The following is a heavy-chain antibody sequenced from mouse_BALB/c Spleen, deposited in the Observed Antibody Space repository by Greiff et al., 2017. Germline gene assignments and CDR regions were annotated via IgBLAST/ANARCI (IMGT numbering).Heavy chain of an antibody. Sequence: VHLVESGPGLVAPSQSLSITCTVSGFSLTSYGVHWVRQPPGKGLEWLGVIWAGGSTNYNSALMSRLSISKDNSKSQVFLKMNSLQTHDTAMYYWARDLESLYYYGSSYGYFDVWGAGTTVTVSS. D-gene: IGHD1-1*01. CDR3: ARDLESLYYYGSSYGYFDV. V-gene: IGHV2-9*02. CDR1: GFSLTSYG. J-gene: IGHJ1*01. CDR2: IWAGGST.